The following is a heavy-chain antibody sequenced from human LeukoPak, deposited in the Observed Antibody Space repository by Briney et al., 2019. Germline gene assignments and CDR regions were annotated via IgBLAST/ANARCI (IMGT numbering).Heavy chain of an antibody. D-gene: IGHD1-26*01. J-gene: IGHJ4*02. Sequence: PSDTQSLTCTVSVDSISSSSYYWGWIRQPPGKGLEWIGSIYYSGSTYYNPSLKSRVTISVDTSKNQFSLKLSSVTAADTAVYYCARDRYGGSYIPFDYWGQGTLVTVSS. CDR3: ARDRYGGSYIPFDY. V-gene: IGHV4-39*07. CDR2: IYYSGST. CDR1: VDSISSSSYY.